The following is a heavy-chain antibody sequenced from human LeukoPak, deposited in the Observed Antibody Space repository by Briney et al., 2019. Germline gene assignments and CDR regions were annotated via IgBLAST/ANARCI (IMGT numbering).Heavy chain of an antibody. V-gene: IGHV1-2*02. J-gene: IGHJ2*01. Sequence: GASVKVSCKASGYTFTGNRVHWVRQAPGQGLEWRGWIDPNSGGTMYSQKFQDRVAMTSDTSISTASMELSGLRSDDTAVYFCAKEADIVSFDLWGRGTLVTVSS. CDR3: AKEADIVSFDL. D-gene: IGHD3-16*02. CDR1: GYTFTGNR. CDR2: IDPNSGGT.